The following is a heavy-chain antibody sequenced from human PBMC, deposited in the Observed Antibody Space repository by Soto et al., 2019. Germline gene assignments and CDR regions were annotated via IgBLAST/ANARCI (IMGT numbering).Heavy chain of an antibody. J-gene: IGHJ4*02. CDR3: AKMRGSGSYFTDYFDY. V-gene: IGHV3-23*01. CDR2: ISGSGGST. CDR1: GFTFSSYA. Sequence: PGGSLRLSCAASGFTFSSYAMSWARQAPGKGLEWVSAISGSGGSTYYADSVKGRFTISRDNSKNTLYLQMNSLRAEDTAVYYCAKMRGSGSYFTDYFDYWGQGTLVTVSS. D-gene: IGHD3-10*01.